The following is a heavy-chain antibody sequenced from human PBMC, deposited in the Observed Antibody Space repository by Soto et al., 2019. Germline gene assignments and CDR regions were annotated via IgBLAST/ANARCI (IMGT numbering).Heavy chain of an antibody. J-gene: IGHJ6*02. V-gene: IGHV3-30*18. CDR3: AKGTERYCSSTSCLEGYYYYGMDV. D-gene: IGHD2-2*01. CDR1: GFTFSSYG. CDR2: ISYDGSNK. Sequence: PGGSLRLSCAASGFTFSSYGMHWVRQAPGKGLEWVAVISYDGSNKYYADSVKGRFTISRDNSKNTLYLQMNSLRAEDTAVYYCAKGTERYCSSTSCLEGYYYYGMDVWGQGTTVTVSS.